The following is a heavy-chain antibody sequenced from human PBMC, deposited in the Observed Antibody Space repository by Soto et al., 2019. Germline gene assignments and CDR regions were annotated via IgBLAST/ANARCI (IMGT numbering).Heavy chain of an antibody. V-gene: IGHV3-23*01. D-gene: IGHD6-13*01. J-gene: IGHJ4*02. CDR3: VREVSNLGY. CDR1: GFTFSSFA. CDR2: ISGGDGRT. Sequence: GGSLRLSCAASGFTFSSFAMTWVRQAPGKGLEWVSSISGGDGRTYYADSVKGRFTISRDNSKNTLYLQMNSLRVEDTAVYYCVREVSNLGYWGQGTLVTVSS.